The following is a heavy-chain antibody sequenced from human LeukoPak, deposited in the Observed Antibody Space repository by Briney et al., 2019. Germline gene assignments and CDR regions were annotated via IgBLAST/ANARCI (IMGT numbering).Heavy chain of an antibody. D-gene: IGHD3-22*01. J-gene: IGHJ4*02. CDR2: ISGSGGST. CDR1: GFTFSSYA. Sequence: GGSLRLSCAASGFTFSSYAMSWVRQAPGKGLEWVSAISGSGGSTYYADSVKGRFTISRDNSKNTLYLQMNSLRAEDTAVYYCVKAPNYYDSSGYLTWGQGTLVTVSS. CDR3: VKAPNYYDSSGYLT. V-gene: IGHV3-23*01.